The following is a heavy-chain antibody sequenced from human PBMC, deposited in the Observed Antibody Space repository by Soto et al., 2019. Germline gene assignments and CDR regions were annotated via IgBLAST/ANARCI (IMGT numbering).Heavy chain of an antibody. CDR2: IIPIFGTA. Sequence: ASVKVSCKASGGTFSSYAISWVRQAPGQGLEWMGGIIPIFGTANYAQKFQGRVTITADESTSTAYMELSSLRSEDMAVYYCARGNYSNYYFDYWGQGTLVTVSS. V-gene: IGHV1-69*13. CDR3: ARGNYSNYYFDY. CDR1: GGTFSSYA. J-gene: IGHJ4*02. D-gene: IGHD4-4*01.